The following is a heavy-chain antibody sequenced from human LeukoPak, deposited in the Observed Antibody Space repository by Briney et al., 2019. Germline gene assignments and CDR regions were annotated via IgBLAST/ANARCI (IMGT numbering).Heavy chain of an antibody. CDR1: GGSISSYY. V-gene: IGHV4-59*01. D-gene: IGHD4-23*01. Sequence: SETLSLTCAVSGGSISSYYWSWIRQPPGKGLEWIGYIYYSGSTNYNPSLKSRVTISVDTSKNQFSLKLSSVTAADTAVYYCARVVKDYGGNSGWFDPWGQGTLVTVSS. CDR2: IYYSGST. CDR3: ARVVKDYGGNSGWFDP. J-gene: IGHJ5*02.